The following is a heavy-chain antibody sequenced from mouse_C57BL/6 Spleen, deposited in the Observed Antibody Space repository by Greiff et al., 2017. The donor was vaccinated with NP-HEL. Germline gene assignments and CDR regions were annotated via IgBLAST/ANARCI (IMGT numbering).Heavy chain of an antibody. V-gene: IGHV5-4*01. D-gene: IGHD3-2*02. CDR3: ARGTAQATSAWFAY. CDR1: GFTFSSYA. CDR2: ISDGGSYT. J-gene: IGHJ3*01. Sequence: EVQLVESGGGLVKPGGSLKLSCAASGFTFSSYAMSWVRQTPEKRLEWVATISDGGSYTYYPDNVKGRFTISRDNAKNNLYLQMSHLKSEDTAMYYCARGTAQATSAWFAYGGQGTLVTVSA.